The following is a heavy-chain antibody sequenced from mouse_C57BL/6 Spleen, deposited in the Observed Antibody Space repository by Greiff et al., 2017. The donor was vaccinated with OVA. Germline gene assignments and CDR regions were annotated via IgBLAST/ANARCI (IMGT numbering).Heavy chain of an antibody. CDR2: IDPEDGET. J-gene: IGHJ2*01. Sequence: VQLQQSGAELVKPGASVKLSCTASGFNIKDYYMHWVKQRTEKGLEWIGRIDPEDGETKYAPQFQGKATITADTSSNTAYLQLSSLTSEDTAVYYCARLSNYPDYWGQGTTLTVSS. CDR1: GFNIKDYY. V-gene: IGHV14-2*01. CDR3: ARLSNYPDY.